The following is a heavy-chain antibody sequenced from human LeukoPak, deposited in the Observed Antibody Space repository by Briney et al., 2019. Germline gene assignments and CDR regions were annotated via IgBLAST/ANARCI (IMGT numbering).Heavy chain of an antibody. CDR1: GGSFSGYY. Sequence: SETLSLNCAVYGGSFSGYYWSWIRQPPGKGLEWIGEINHSGSTNYNPSLKSRVTISVDTSKNQFSLKLSSVTAADTAVYYCARGYPLGYSSSCGWFDPWGQGTLVTVSS. CDR3: ARGYPLGYSSSCGWFDP. D-gene: IGHD6-13*01. CDR2: INHSGST. V-gene: IGHV4-34*01. J-gene: IGHJ5*02.